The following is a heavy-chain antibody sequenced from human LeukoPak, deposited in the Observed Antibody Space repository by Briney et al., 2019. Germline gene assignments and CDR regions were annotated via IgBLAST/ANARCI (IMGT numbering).Heavy chain of an antibody. J-gene: IGHJ4*02. Sequence: GSLRLSCAASGFTFSYYYMSWIRQAPGKGLEWVSYISSSGSTIYYADSVKGRFTISRDNAKNSLYLQMNSLRAEDTAVYYCAREQHYSSGLDYWGQGTLVTVSP. V-gene: IGHV3-11*01. CDR3: AREQHYSSGLDY. CDR1: GFTFSYYY. CDR2: ISSSGSTI. D-gene: IGHD6-19*01.